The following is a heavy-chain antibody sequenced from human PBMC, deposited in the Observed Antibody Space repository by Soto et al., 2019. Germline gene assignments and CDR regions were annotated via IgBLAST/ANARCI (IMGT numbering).Heavy chain of an antibody. Sequence: LRLSCAASGFTFSTFSMKWVRQAPGRGLEWISYISGGGRPISYADSVKGRFTISRDNAKNSLYLQMDSLTDEDTAVYYCARLNTVTIDYWGQGTLVTVSS. CDR1: GFTFSTFS. CDR3: ARLNTVTIDY. CDR2: ISGGGRPI. V-gene: IGHV3-48*02. J-gene: IGHJ4*02. D-gene: IGHD4-17*01.